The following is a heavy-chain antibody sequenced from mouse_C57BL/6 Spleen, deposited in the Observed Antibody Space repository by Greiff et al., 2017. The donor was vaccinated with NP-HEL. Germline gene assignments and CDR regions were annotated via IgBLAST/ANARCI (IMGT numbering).Heavy chain of an antibody. J-gene: IGHJ1*03. Sequence: VQLVESGAELVKPGASVKISCKASGYAFSSYWMNWVKQRPGKGLEWIGQIYPGDGDTNYNGKFKGKATLTADKSSSTAYMQRSSLTSEDSAVYCCARDSNYEYFDVWGTGTTVTVSS. CDR1: GYAFSSYW. CDR2: IYPGDGDT. CDR3: ARDSNYEYFDV. D-gene: IGHD2-5*01. V-gene: IGHV1-80*01.